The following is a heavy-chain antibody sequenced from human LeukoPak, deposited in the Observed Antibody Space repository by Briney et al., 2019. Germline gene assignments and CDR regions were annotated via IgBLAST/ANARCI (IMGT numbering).Heavy chain of an antibody. CDR1: GYTFTGYY. D-gene: IGHD3-9*01. Sequence: ASVKVSCKASGYTFTGYYMHWVRQAPGQGLEWMGRINPNSGGTNYAQKFQGRVTMTRDTSISTAYMELSSLRSEDTAVYYCASSGGRYFSADYWGQGTLVTVSS. J-gene: IGHJ4*02. V-gene: IGHV1-2*06. CDR3: ASSGGRYFSADY. CDR2: INPNSGGT.